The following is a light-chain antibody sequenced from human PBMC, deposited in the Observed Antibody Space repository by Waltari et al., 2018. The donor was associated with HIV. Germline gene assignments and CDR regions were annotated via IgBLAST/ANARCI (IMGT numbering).Light chain of an antibody. CDR2: VGSNGIGG. V-gene: IGLV9-49*03. CDR3: GTDHASENDFFCL. J-gene: IGLJ3*02. Sequence: QPVLTQPPSASASLGASLTLTCTLSSGFSNYKVDWYQQKPGKGPRYVARVGSNGIGGSKGDDIPDRFSVVGSGLNRTLTIKNLQEEDEGDYHCGTDHASENDFFCLFGGGTKVTVL. CDR1: SGFSNYK.